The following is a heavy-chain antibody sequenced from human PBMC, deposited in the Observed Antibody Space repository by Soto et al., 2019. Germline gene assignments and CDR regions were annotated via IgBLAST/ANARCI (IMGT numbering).Heavy chain of an antibody. J-gene: IGHJ4*02. V-gene: IGHV3-30*04. D-gene: IGHD6-13*01. Sequence: QVQLVESGGGVVQPGRSLRLSCAASGFTFSSYAMHWVRQAPGKGLEWVAVISYDGKVKYYADSVKGRFTFSRDNSKNTLSLQLNSLRADDTAVYYYARGIAPLSEYYFDYWGQGTLVTVSS. CDR2: ISYDGKVK. CDR1: GFTFSSYA. CDR3: ARGIAPLSEYYFDY.